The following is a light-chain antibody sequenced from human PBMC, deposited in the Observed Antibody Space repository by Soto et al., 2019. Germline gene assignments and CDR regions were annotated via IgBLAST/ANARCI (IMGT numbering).Light chain of an antibody. CDR3: QHYDSYPWT. J-gene: IGKJ1*01. CDR1: QNIRRW. V-gene: IGKV1-5*01. Sequence: DIQMTQSPSTLSASVGDRVTITCRASQNIRRWLASYQQKPGKAPNLLIYDASTLENGVPSRFSGSGSGTEVTIAICSLQSDDFASYYCQHYDSYPWTFGQGTKVDIK. CDR2: DAS.